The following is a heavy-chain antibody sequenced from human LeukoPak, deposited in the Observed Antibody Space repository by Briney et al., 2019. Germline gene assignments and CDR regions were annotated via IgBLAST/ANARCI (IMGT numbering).Heavy chain of an antibody. Sequence: PSETLSLTCTVSGGSISSYYWSWIRQPPGKGLEWIGYIYYSGSTNYNPSLKSRVTISVDTSKNQFSLKLNSLTAADTAVYYCARNYYDSSGYDYWGQGTLVTVSS. V-gene: IGHV4-59*08. CDR2: IYYSGST. J-gene: IGHJ4*02. D-gene: IGHD3-22*01. CDR3: ARNYYDSSGYDY. CDR1: GGSISSYY.